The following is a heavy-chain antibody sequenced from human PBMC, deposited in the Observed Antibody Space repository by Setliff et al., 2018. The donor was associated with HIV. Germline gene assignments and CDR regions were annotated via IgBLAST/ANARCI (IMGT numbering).Heavy chain of an antibody. CDR3: ARHDTEYSSYPIDY. V-gene: IGHV4-34*01. CDR2: INHSGSTYYYGGSTYYYGGST. J-gene: IGHJ4*02. D-gene: IGHD6-6*01. CDR1: GGSFSGYY. Sequence: KTSETLSLTCAVYGGSFSGYYWSWIRQPPGKGLEWIGEINHSGSTYYYGGSTYYYGGSTYYNPSLKSRVTISVDTSKNQFSLKLSSVTAADTAVYYCARHDTEYSSYPIDYWGQGNLVTVSS.